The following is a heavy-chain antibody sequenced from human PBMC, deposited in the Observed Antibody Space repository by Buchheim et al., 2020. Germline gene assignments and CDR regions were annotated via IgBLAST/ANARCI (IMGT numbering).Heavy chain of an antibody. J-gene: IGHJ4*02. CDR2: IYYSGST. Sequence: QVQLQQWGAGLLKPSETLSLTCTVSGGSISSYYWSWIRQPPGKGLEWIGYIYYSGSTNYNPSLKSRVTISVDTSKNQFSLKLSSVTAADTAVYYCARAGSSGWYPDYWGQGTL. V-gene: IGHV4-59*01. CDR3: ARAGSSGWYPDY. CDR1: GGSISSYY. D-gene: IGHD6-19*01.